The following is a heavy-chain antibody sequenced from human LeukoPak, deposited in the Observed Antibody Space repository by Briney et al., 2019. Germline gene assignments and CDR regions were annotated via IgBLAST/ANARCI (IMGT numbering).Heavy chain of an antibody. CDR1: GGSISSSSYY. V-gene: IGHV4-39*07. D-gene: IGHD2-15*01. Sequence: PSETLSLSCTVSGGSISSSSYYWGWIRQPPGKGLEWIGTISYSGRTYYNPSLKSRVTISVDTSKNQFSLKLSSVTAADTAVYYCASSSIVVVVTAPGGAFDIWGQGTMVTVSS. CDR2: ISYSGRT. CDR3: ASSSIVVVVTAPGGAFDI. J-gene: IGHJ3*02.